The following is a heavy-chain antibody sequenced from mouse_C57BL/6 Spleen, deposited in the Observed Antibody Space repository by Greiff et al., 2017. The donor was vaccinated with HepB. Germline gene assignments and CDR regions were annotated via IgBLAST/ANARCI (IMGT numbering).Heavy chain of an antibody. Sequence: VKLMESGAELAKPGASVKLSCKASGYTFTSYWMHWVKQRPGQGLEWIGYINPSSGYTKYNQKFKDKATLTADKSSSTAYMQLSSLTYEDSAVYYCAIYYYGSPYAMDYWGQGTSVTVSS. D-gene: IGHD1-1*01. CDR2: INPSSGYT. CDR1: GYTFTSYW. V-gene: IGHV1-7*01. J-gene: IGHJ4*01. CDR3: AIYYYGSPYAMDY.